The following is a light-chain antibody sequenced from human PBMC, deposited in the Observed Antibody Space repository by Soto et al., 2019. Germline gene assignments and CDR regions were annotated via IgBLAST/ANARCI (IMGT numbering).Light chain of an antibody. J-gene: IGKJ1*01. V-gene: IGKV1-5*03. CDR3: QHYNSYSEA. CDR1: QTISSW. CDR2: KAS. Sequence: DIQMTQYTSALSGSVGDRVSITCRASQTISSWLAWYQQKPGKAPKLLIYKASTLKSGVPSRFSGSGSGTEFTLTISSLQPDDFATHYCQHYNSYSEAFGQGTKVDIK.